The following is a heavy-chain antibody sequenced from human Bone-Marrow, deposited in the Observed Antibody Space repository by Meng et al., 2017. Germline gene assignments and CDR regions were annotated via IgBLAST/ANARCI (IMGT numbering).Heavy chain of an antibody. V-gene: IGHV1-18*01. Sequence: VQLVQCGAEVKTPGASVKVSCEASGYTLSSDGFSWVRQAPGQGLEWMGWINAYNGNTDYAQKFQGRVTMTTDTSTSTAYMELRSLRSDDTAVYYCATRGNPYLNCWGQGTLVTVSS. CDR1: GYTLSSDG. CDR3: ATRGNPYLNC. J-gene: IGHJ4*02. CDR2: INAYNGNT.